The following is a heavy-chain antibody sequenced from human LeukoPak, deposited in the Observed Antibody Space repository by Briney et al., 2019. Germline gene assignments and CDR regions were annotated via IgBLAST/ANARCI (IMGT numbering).Heavy chain of an antibody. CDR2: INQDGSEK. CDR3: ARGYCNSASCNSSPDY. D-gene: IGHD2-2*01. V-gene: IGHV3-7*05. Sequence: GGSLRLSCGASGFTFTNYWMTWVRQAPGKGLEWVANINQDGSEKNYVDSVKGRFTISRDDAKNSLYLQMNSLRAEDTAVYYCARGYCNSASCNSSPDYWGQGTLVTVPS. CDR1: GFTFTNYW. J-gene: IGHJ4*02.